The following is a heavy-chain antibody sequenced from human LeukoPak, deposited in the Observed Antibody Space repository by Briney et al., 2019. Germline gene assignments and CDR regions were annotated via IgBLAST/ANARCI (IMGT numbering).Heavy chain of an antibody. Sequence: PGGSLRLSCAASGFTFSSYSMNWVRQAPGKGLEWVSYISSSSSTIYYADSVKGRFTISKDNAKNSLYLQMNSLRAEDTAVYYCARGAPFDCTNGVCYSLFDYWGQGTLVTVSS. CDR2: ISSSSSTI. CDR3: ARGAPFDCTNGVCYSLFDY. D-gene: IGHD2-8*01. CDR1: GFTFSSYS. J-gene: IGHJ4*02. V-gene: IGHV3-48*04.